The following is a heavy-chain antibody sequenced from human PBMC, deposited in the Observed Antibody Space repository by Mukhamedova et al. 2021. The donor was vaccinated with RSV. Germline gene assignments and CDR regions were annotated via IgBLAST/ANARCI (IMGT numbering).Heavy chain of an antibody. J-gene: IGHJ4*02. Sequence: VSSISSSSSYIYYADSVKGRFTISRDNAKNSPYLQMNSPRAEDTAVYYCARASFYDSSGYPLDYWGQGTLVTVSS. CDR3: ARASFYDSSGYPLDY. CDR2: ISSSSSYI. V-gene: IGHV3-21*01. D-gene: IGHD3-22*01.